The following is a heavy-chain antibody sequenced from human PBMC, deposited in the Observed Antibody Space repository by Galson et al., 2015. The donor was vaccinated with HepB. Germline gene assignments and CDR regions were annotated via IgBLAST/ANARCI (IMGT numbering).Heavy chain of an antibody. CDR1: GGTFSSYA. D-gene: IGHD2-8*01. J-gene: IGHJ6*02. CDR3: ARERYCTNGVCSYGMDV. CDR2: IIPIFGTA. V-gene: IGHV1-69*06. Sequence: SVKVSCKASGGTFSSYAISWVRQAPGQGLEWMGGIIPIFGTANYAQKFQGRVTITADKSTSTAYMELSSLRSEDTAVYYCARERYCTNGVCSYGMDVWGQGTTVTVSS.